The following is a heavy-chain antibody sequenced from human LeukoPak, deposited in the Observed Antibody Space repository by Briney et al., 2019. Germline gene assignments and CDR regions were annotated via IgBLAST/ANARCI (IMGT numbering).Heavy chain of an antibody. CDR3: ARASGSSWYEVDY. V-gene: IGHV3-11*01. CDR1: GFTFSDYY. D-gene: IGHD6-13*01. CDR2: ISSGGSTI. Sequence: GRSLRLSCAASGFTFSDYYMSWIRQAPGKGLEWVSYISSGGSTIYYADSVKGRFTISRDNAKNSLYLQMNSLRAEDTAVYYCARASGSSWYEVDYWGQGTLVTVSS. J-gene: IGHJ4*02.